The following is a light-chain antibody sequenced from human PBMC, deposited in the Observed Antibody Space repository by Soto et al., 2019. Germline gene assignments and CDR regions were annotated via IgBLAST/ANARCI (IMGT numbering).Light chain of an antibody. V-gene: IGKV1-5*03. CDR1: QSISSW. J-gene: IGKJ2*01. CDR2: KAS. CDR3: QQYNSYQYT. Sequence: DIQMTQSPSTLSASVGDRVTITCRASQSISSWLAWYQQKPGKAPKLLIYKASSLESGVPSRFSRNGSGTEFTLTISSLQPNDFATYYCQQYNSYQYTFGQGTKLEIK.